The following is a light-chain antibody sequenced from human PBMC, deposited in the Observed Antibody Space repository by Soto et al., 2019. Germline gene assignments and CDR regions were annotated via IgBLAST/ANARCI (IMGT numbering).Light chain of an antibody. CDR3: AAWDDSLTGPV. V-gene: IGLV1-47*01. CDR2: RNN. J-gene: IGLJ3*02. Sequence: QSVLTRPPSASGTPGQRVTISCSGSSSNIGSNYVYWYQQLPGTAPTLLVYRNNQRPSGVPDRFSGSKSGTSASLAISGLRSEDEADYYCAAWDDSLTGPVFGGGTKLTVL. CDR1: SSNIGSNY.